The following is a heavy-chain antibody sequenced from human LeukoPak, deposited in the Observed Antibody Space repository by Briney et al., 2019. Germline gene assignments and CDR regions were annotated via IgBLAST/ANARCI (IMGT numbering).Heavy chain of an antibody. CDR2: IIPMYDTP. D-gene: IGHD3-22*01. CDR1: GGTFSSYA. CDR3: ARAHDSSGYQAY. V-gene: IGHV1-69*06. J-gene: IGHJ4*02. Sequence: SVKVSCKASGGTFSSYAISWVRQAPGQGLEWMGGIIPMYDTPNYAQKFQGRVTITADKSTSTAYMELSSLRSEDTAVYYCARAHDSSGYQAYWGQGTLVTVAS.